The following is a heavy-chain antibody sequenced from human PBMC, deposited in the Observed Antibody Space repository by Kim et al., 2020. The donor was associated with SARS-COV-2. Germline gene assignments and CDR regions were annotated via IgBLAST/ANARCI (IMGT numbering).Heavy chain of an antibody. D-gene: IGHD3-22*01. CDR2: IYYSGST. V-gene: IGHV4-31*03. J-gene: IGHJ4*02. CDR1: GGSISSGGYY. Sequence: SETLSLTCTVSGGSISSGGYYWSWIRQHPGKGLEWIGYIYYSGSTYYNPSLKSRVTISVDTSKNQFSLKLSSVTAADTAVYYCARGGSDPPYYYDSSGYYSLDYWGQGTLVTVSS. CDR3: ARGGSDPPYYYDSSGYYSLDY.